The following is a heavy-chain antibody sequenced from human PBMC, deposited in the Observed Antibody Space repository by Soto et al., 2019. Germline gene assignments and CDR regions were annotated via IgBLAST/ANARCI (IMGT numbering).Heavy chain of an antibody. CDR1: GFTFSSYG. D-gene: IGHD2-15*01. V-gene: IGHV3-30*03. CDR3: ATAPVSRILLAAQYFDF. CDR2: ISYDGSSK. J-gene: IGHJ4*02. Sequence: GSLRLSCAASGFTFSSYGMHWVRQAPGKGLEWVVLISYDGSSKYYADSVKGRLTISRDNSKNTLYLHMNSLRTEDTAVYYCATAPVSRILLAAQYFDFWGQGTLVTVSS.